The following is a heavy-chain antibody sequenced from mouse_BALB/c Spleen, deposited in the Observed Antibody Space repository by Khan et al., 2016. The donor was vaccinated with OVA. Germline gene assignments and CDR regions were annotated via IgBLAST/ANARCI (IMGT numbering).Heavy chain of an antibody. CDR2: ILPGRGLS. D-gene: IGHD4-1*01. J-gene: IGHJ4*01. CDR1: GYTFSNYW. CDR3: ASGAGTTYGMYY. V-gene: IGHV1-9*01. Sequence: QVQLKQSGAELMKPGASVKISCKATGYTFSNYWIEWVKQRPGHGLEWIGEILPGRGLSNYNENFKGKATFTADTSSNIGYMQLNNLTSEDSAVPYCASGAGTTYGMYYRGQGTSVPVSS.